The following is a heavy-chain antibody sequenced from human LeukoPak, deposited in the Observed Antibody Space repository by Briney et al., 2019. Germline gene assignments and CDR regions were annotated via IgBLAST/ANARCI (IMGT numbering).Heavy chain of an antibody. D-gene: IGHD1-26*01. CDR1: GFTFSSYA. CDR2: ISYDGSNK. Sequence: PGGSLRLSCAASGFTFSSYAMHWVRQAPGKGLEWVAVISYDGSNKYYADSVKGRFTISRDNAKNSLYLQMNSLRDEDTAVYYCARGEWSTSAYGMDVWGQGTTVTVSS. V-gene: IGHV3-30*04. CDR3: ARGEWSTSAYGMDV. J-gene: IGHJ6*02.